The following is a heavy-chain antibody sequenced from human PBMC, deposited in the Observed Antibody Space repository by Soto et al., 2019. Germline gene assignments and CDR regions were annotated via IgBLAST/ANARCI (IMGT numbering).Heavy chain of an antibody. CDR2: IIPIFGTA. CDR3: ARGVNYDILTGYYTAFDY. V-gene: IGHV1-69*13. Sequence: GASVKVSCKASGGTFSSYAISWVRQAPGQGLEWMGGIIPIFGTANYAQKFQGRVTITADESTSTAYMELSSLRSEDTAVYYCARGVNYDILTGYYTAFDYWGQGTLVTVSS. CDR1: GGTFSSYA. J-gene: IGHJ4*02. D-gene: IGHD3-9*01.